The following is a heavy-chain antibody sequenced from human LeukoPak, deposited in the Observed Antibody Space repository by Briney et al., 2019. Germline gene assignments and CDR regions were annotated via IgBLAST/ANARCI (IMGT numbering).Heavy chain of an antibody. V-gene: IGHV3-21*01. Sequence: PGGSLRLSCAASGFTVSSYNMNWVRQAPGKGLEWVSSISSSSYIYYADSVKGRFTISRDNAKNSLYLQMNSLRAEDTAVYYCARDTLYYYGSSDYWGQGTLVTVSS. CDR2: ISSSSYI. D-gene: IGHD3-10*01. CDR1: GFTVSSYN. CDR3: ARDTLYYYGSSDY. J-gene: IGHJ4*02.